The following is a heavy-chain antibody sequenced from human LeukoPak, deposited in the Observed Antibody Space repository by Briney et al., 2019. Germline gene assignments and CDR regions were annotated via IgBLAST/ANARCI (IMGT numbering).Heavy chain of an antibody. CDR1: GGSISSGDYY. J-gene: IGHJ4*02. D-gene: IGHD1-20*01. CDR2: IHHSGST. Sequence: PSETLSLTCTVSGGSISSGDYYWSWIRQPPGKGLEWIGYIHHSGSTNYNPSLKSRVTISVDTSKNQFSLKMSSVTAADTAVYYCARGTAITGYYFDYWGQGTLVTVSS. V-gene: IGHV4-61*08. CDR3: ARGTAITGYYFDY.